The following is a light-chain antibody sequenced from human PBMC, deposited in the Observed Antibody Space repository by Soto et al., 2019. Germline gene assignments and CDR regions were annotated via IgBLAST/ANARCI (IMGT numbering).Light chain of an antibody. CDR2: LGS. CDR3: MQALKTWT. CDR1: QSLLHSNGYNY. J-gene: IGKJ1*01. V-gene: IGKV2-28*01. Sequence: DIVMTQSPLSLIVTPGEPASISCRSSQSLLHSNGYNYLDWYLQKPGQSPQLLIYLGSNRASGVPDRFSGSASGTDFTLKISRVEAEDVGVYYCMQALKTWTFGQGTKVEIK.